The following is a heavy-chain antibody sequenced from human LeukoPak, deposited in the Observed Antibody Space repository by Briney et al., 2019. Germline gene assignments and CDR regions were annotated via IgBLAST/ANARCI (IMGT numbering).Heavy chain of an antibody. Sequence: PGGSLRLSCAASGFTFRSYEINWVRQAPGKGLEWVSFISVSGGTRYYADSVKGRFTISRDNSKNTVYLQMNSLRAEDTAVYYCAKESGFGELFDYWGQGTLVTVSS. V-gene: IGHV3-48*03. CDR2: ISVSGGTR. CDR1: GFTFRSYE. CDR3: AKESGFGELFDY. D-gene: IGHD3-10*01. J-gene: IGHJ4*02.